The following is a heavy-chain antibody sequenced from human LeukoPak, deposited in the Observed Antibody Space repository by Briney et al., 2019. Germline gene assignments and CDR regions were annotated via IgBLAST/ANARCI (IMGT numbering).Heavy chain of an antibody. Sequence: SETLSLTCTVSGGSISSYYWSWIRQPPGKGLEWIGYIYYSGSTNYNPSLKSRVTISEDTSKNQFSLKLSSVTAADTAVYYCARDSQDTAMVTRFDYWGQGTLVTVSS. V-gene: IGHV4-59*01. CDR1: GGSISSYY. J-gene: IGHJ4*02. CDR3: ARDSQDTAMVTRFDY. D-gene: IGHD5-18*01. CDR2: IYYSGST.